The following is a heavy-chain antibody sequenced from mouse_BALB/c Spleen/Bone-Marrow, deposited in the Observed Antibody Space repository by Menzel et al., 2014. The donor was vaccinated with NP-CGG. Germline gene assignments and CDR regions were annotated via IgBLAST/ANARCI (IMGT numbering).Heavy chain of an antibody. V-gene: IGHV5-6-3*01. J-gene: IGHJ2*01. D-gene: IGHD2-1*01. Sequence: EVQRVESGGGLVQPGGSLKLSCAASGFTFSSYGMSWVRQTPDKRLELVASINSNGGSTYYPDSVKGRFTISRDNAKNTLSLQMSSLKSEDTAMYYYAGGNYGNYVDYFDYWGQGTTLTVSS. CDR2: INSNGGST. CDR1: GFTFSSYG. CDR3: AGGNYGNYVDYFDY.